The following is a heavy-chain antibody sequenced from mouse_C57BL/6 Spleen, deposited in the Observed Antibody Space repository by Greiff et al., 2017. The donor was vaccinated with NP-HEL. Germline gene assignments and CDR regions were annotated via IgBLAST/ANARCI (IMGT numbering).Heavy chain of an antibody. CDR2: FYPGSGSI. V-gene: IGHV1-62-2*01. Sequence: QVHVKQSGAELVKPGASVKLSCKASGYTFTEYTIHWVKQRSGQGLEWIGWFYPGSGSIKYNEKFKDKATLTADKSSSTVYMELSRLTSEDSAVYFCARHTYYYGSSYYAMDYWGQGTSVTVSS. D-gene: IGHD1-1*01. J-gene: IGHJ4*01. CDR1: GYTFTEYT. CDR3: ARHTYYYGSSYYAMDY.